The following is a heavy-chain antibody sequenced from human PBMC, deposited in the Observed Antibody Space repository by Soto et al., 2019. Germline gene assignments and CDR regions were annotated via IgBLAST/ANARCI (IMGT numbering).Heavy chain of an antibody. Sequence: QVQLQESGPGLVKPSQTLSLTCTVSGGSISSGDYYWSWIRQPPGKGLEWIGYIYYSGRTYYNPSLKSRVTISVDTSKNQFSLKLSSVTAADTAVYYCARVRKDDSSGYYAYYFDYWGQGTLVTVSS. J-gene: IGHJ4*02. CDR1: GGSISSGDYY. V-gene: IGHV4-30-4*01. CDR2: IYYSGRT. D-gene: IGHD3-22*01. CDR3: ARVRKDDSSGYYAYYFDY.